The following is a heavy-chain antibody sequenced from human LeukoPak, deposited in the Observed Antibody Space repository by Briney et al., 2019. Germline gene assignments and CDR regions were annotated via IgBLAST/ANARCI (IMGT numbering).Heavy chain of an antibody. D-gene: IGHD2-15*01. V-gene: IGHV4-34*01. CDR1: GGSLSGYY. CDR3: ARRGTAYCRGGNCYSDRYFDY. J-gene: IGHJ4*02. CDR2: INYSGNT. Sequence: SETLSLTCAVYGGSLSGYYWTWIRQSPGKGLEWIGEINYSGNTNYNRSLKSRVTISADTSKNQFSLSLTSVTAADTAVYYCARRGTAYCRGGNCYSDRYFDYWGQGTQVTVSS.